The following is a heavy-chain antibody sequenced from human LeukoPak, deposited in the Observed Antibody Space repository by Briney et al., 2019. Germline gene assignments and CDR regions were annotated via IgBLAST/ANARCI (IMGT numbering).Heavy chain of an antibody. CDR1: RFPFSIYE. CDR2: IGSSGTTI. Sequence: PGGSLRLSCAVSRFPFSIYEMNWVRQAPGKGLEWVSNIGSSGTTIYYADSVKGRFSISRDNAKSSLYLQMNSLRVEDTAAYYCALLAVASDFDYWGQGALVTVSS. J-gene: IGHJ4*02. CDR3: ALLAVASDFDY. D-gene: IGHD6-19*01. V-gene: IGHV3-48*03.